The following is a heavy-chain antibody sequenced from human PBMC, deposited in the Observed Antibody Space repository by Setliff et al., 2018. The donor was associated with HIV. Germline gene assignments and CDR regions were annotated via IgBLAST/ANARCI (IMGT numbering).Heavy chain of an antibody. D-gene: IGHD6-6*01. J-gene: IGHJ4*02. CDR2: INHSGNT. Sequence: PEETLSLTCSVYGDSIGSNTFYWGWLRQPPGKEPEWIGSINHSGNTYYYPSLKSRVTMSVDTSKNQFSLRLSSVTATDTAVYYCARHRASSSGFPLDFWGQGILVTVSS. CDR1: GDSIGSNTFY. CDR3: ARHRASSSGFPLDF. V-gene: IGHV4-39*01.